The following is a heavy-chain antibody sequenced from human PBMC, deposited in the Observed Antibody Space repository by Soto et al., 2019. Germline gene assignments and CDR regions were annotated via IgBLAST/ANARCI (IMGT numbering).Heavy chain of an antibody. Sequence: GASVKVSCKASGYTFTGYYMHWVRQALGQGLEWMGWINPNSGGTNYAQKFQGWVTMTRDTSISTAYMELSRLRSDDTAVYYCARGAELAYCGGDCYHGNWFDPWGQGTLVTVSS. J-gene: IGHJ5*02. CDR3: ARGAELAYCGGDCYHGNWFDP. CDR2: INPNSGGT. V-gene: IGHV1-2*04. D-gene: IGHD2-21*01. CDR1: GYTFTGYY.